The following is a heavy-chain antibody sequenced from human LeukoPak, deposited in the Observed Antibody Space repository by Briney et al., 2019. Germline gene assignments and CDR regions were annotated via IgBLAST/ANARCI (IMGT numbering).Heavy chain of an antibody. CDR1: GGSISSGGYY. CDR2: IYYSGST. J-gene: IGHJ5*02. Sequence: SETLSLTCTVSGGSISSGGYYWSWIRQHPGKGLEWIGYIYYSGSTYYNPSLKSRVTISVDTSKNQFSLKLSSVTAADTAVYYCARAPGAYCGGDCYSGVFDPCGQGTLVTVSS. V-gene: IGHV4-31*03. D-gene: IGHD2-21*02. CDR3: ARAPGAYCGGDCYSGVFDP.